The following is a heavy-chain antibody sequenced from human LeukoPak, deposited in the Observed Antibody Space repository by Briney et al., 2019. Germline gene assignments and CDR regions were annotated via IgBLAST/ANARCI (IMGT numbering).Heavy chain of an antibody. CDR1: GGSISSDF. CDR2: TQYSGST. CDR3: LGLMAARFDY. D-gene: IGHD5-24*01. V-gene: IGHV4-59*12. Sequence: PSETQSLTCTVSGGSISSDFWGWIRQPPGKGLEWIGYTQYSGSTSYSPSLKSRVTISVDTSKNQFSLKLTSVTAADTAVYYRLGLMAARFDYWGQGALVTVSS. J-gene: IGHJ4*02.